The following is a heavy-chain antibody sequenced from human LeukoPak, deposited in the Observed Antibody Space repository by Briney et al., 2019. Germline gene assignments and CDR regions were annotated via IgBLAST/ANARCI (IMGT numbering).Heavy chain of an antibody. D-gene: IGHD3-10*01. Sequence: SETLSLTCAVSGGSLSSSNWWSWVRQPPGKGLEWIGEIYHSGSTNYNPSLKSRVTISVDKSKNQFSLKLSSVTAADTAVYYCARDRYGSGSYKDYWGQGTLVTVSS. V-gene: IGHV4-4*02. CDR2: IYHSGST. CDR1: GGSLSSSNW. J-gene: IGHJ4*02. CDR3: ARDRYGSGSYKDY.